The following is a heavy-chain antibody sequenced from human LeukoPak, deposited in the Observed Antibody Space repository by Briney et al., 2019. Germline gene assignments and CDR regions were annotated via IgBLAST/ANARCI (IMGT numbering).Heavy chain of an antibody. J-gene: IGHJ6*03. CDR1: GGSISSSSYY. CDR3: ARDRYYYDSSGYYPRNYYYYYMDV. V-gene: IGHV4-39*07. D-gene: IGHD3-22*01. CDR2: INHSGST. Sequence: PSETLSLTCTVSGGSISSSSYYWGWIRQPPGKGLEWIGEINHSGSTNYNPSLKSRVTISVDTSKNQFSLKLSSVTAADTAVYYCARDRYYYDSSGYYPRNYYYYYMDVWGKGTTVTVSS.